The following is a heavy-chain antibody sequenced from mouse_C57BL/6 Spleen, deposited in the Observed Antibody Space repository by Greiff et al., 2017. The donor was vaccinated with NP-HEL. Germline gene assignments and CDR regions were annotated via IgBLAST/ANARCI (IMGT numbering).Heavy chain of an antibody. J-gene: IGHJ2*01. CDR1: GYTFTSYW. CDR2: IYPGNSDT. Sequence: EVQLQQSGTVLARPGASVKMSCKTSGYTFTSYWMHWVNQRPGQGLEWIGAIYPGNSDTSYNQKFKGKAKLTAVTSASTAYMELSSLTNEDSAVYYCAYYDYDDADYWGQGTTLTVSS. CDR3: AYYDYDDADY. D-gene: IGHD2-4*01. V-gene: IGHV1-5*01.